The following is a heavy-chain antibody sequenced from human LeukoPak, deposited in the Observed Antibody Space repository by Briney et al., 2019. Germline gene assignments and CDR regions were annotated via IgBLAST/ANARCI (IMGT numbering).Heavy chain of an antibody. V-gene: IGHV3-30*02. CDR2: IRYDGSNK. J-gene: IGHJ4*02. CDR1: GFTFSSYG. CDR3: ATSSPMVRPDFDY. Sequence: GGSLRLSCAASGFTFSSYGMHWVRQAPGKGLEWVAFIRYDGSNKYYADSVKGRITISRDNSKNTLYLQMNSLRAEDTAVYYCATSSPMVRPDFDYWGQGTLVTVSS. D-gene: IGHD3-10*01.